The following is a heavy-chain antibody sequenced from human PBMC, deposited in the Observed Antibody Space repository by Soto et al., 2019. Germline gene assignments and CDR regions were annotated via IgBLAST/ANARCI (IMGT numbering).Heavy chain of an antibody. Sequence: QVQLVQSGAEVRKPKSSVKVSCNSSGVTFSTVTISWVRQAPGQGLEWMGGIIPIFATSNYAQHFQGRVTMTADESTNAAYMELSSLRSEDSAMFYCATAPSIPIGAPFHYWGQGTLVTVSS. CDR1: GVTFSTVT. D-gene: IGHD2-2*02. J-gene: IGHJ4*02. CDR3: ATAPSIPIGAPFHY. V-gene: IGHV1-69*12. CDR2: IIPIFATS.